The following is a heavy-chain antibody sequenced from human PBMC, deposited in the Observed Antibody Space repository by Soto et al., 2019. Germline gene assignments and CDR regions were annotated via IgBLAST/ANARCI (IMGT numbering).Heavy chain of an antibody. CDR2: TYWDDAK. V-gene: IGHV2-5*02. CDR1: GFSLSTIGVG. Sequence: QITLKESGPTQVKVTQTLTLTCTFSGFSLSTIGVGVGWIRQPPGKALEWLALTYWDDAKHYSPSLKSRLTHTKYITKKRVELTETNMDPVETATYYCAHRASIEVTRAVDIWGQGTMVTVSS. CDR3: AHRASIEVTRAVDI. D-gene: IGHD3-10*01. J-gene: IGHJ3*02.